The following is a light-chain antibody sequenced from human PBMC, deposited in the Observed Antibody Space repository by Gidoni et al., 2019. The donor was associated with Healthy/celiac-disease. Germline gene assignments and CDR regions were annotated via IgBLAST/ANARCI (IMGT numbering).Light chain of an antibody. Sequence: QSVLPQPPSASGPPGPRVTISCSGISANIGSNTVNWYQQLPGTAPKLLIYSNNQRPSGVPDRFAGSRSGTSASLAISGLQSEDEADYYCAAWDDSLNGPVFGGGTKLTVL. CDR2: SNN. CDR1: SANIGSNT. V-gene: IGLV1-44*01. J-gene: IGLJ2*01. CDR3: AAWDDSLNGPV.